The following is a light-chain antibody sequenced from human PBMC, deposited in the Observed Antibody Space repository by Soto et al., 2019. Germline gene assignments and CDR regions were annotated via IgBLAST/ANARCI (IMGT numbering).Light chain of an antibody. Sequence: EIVLTQSPGTLSLSPGERATLSCRASQSVTNDYVAWYQHPPGQPPRLLLHDAFNRATVIPDRFSGSGTGADFTATILRQETEAFAVYYCQQCANSPLTFGQGTKVDIK. J-gene: IGKJ1*01. CDR3: QQCANSPLT. CDR1: QSVTNDY. CDR2: DAF. V-gene: IGKV3-20*01.